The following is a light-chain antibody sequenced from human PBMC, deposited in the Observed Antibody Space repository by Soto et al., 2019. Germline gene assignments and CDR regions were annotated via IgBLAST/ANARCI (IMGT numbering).Light chain of an antibody. CDR3: CSYASGNSYV. Sequence: QSVLTQPVSVSGSPGQSITISCTGTSSDVGSYNLVSWYQQHPGKAPKLMVYEVTKRPSGVSNRFSGSKSGDTASLTISGLQAEDEADYYCCSYASGNSYVFGTGTKVTVL. V-gene: IGLV2-23*02. CDR2: EVT. J-gene: IGLJ1*01. CDR1: SSDVGSYNL.